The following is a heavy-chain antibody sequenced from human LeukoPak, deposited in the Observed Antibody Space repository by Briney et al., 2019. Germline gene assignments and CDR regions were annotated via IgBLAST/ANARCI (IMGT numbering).Heavy chain of an antibody. CDR3: ARVSTTVAGSDYLDY. CDR2: IRKRPNSYTT. Sequence: PGGSLTLSCAASGFTFSDHFMDWVRQAPGKGLEWVGRIRKRPNSYTTEYAASVQGRFAISRDDSKNSLYLQMNSLKTEDTAVYYCARVSTTVAGSDYLDYWGQGTQVTISS. V-gene: IGHV3-72*01. J-gene: IGHJ4*02. D-gene: IGHD6-19*01. CDR1: GFTFSDHF.